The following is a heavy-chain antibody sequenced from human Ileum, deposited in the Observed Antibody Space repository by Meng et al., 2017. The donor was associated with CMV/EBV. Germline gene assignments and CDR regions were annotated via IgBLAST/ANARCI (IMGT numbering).Heavy chain of an antibody. Sequence: GAVSGDSNSSTNWWSSVREPAGKGLGWIGGVCYSGITKYNPSLKSRVTMSVEKSKKHFSLNLSSVTAADTAVYYCARVDHYTGYFDYWGQGALVTVSS. CDR3: ARVDHYTGYFDY. D-gene: IGHD3-3*01. CDR1: GDSNSSTNW. CDR2: VCYSGIT. V-gene: IGHV4-4*02. J-gene: IGHJ4*02.